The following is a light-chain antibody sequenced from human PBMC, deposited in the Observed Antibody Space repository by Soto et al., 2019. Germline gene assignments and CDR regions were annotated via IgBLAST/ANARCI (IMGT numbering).Light chain of an antibody. Sequence: EIVLTQSPGTLSLSPGERATLSCRASQSISNSYLAWHQQKPGQAPRLLIYGASNRATGIPDRFSGSGSGTDFTLTINRLEPEDFAVYSCQQYGTSPRTFGQGTRVEIK. CDR3: QQYGTSPRT. V-gene: IGKV3-20*01. J-gene: IGKJ1*01. CDR1: QSISNSY. CDR2: GAS.